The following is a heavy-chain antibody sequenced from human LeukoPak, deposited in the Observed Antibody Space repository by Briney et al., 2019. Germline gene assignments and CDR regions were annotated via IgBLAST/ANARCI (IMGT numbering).Heavy chain of an antibody. CDR2: ISASGGRR. D-gene: IGHD3-10*01. CDR1: GFTFSSYE. Sequence: AGGSLRLSCAASGFTFSSYEMTWVRQAPGKGLEWISYISASGGRRTYADSVKGRFTISRDNAKNSLYLQMNSLRADDTAVYYCASLYGSGPKWSDPWGQGTLVTVSS. CDR3: ASLYGSGPKWSDP. J-gene: IGHJ5*02. V-gene: IGHV3-48*03.